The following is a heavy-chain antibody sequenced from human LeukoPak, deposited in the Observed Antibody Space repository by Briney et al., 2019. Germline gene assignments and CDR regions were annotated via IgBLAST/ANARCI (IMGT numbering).Heavy chain of an antibody. CDR1: GFTFSSYW. J-gene: IGHJ3*02. CDR3: ARDQAPVTTVTSYAFDI. V-gene: IGHV3-7*05. Sequence: PGGSLRLSCAASGFTFSSYWMSWVRQAPGKGLEWVANIKQDGSEKYYVDSVKGRFTISGDNAKNSLYLQMNSLRAEDTAVYYCARDQAPVTTVTSYAFDIWGQGTMVTVSS. D-gene: IGHD4-17*01. CDR2: IKQDGSEK.